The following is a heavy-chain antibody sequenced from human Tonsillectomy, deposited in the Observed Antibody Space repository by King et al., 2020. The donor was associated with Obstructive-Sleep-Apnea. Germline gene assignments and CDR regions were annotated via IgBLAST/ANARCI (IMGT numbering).Heavy chain of an antibody. Sequence: VQLVESGGGVVQPGGSLRLSCAASGFTFSNYGMHWVRQAPGKGLEWVAFIRYDGSTKYYADSVKGRFTISRDNSQNTLYLQMNSLRGDDTAVYYCAKGGDWQADYWGQGTLVTVSS. CDR2: IRYDGSTK. CDR1: GFTFSNYG. CDR3: AKGGDWQADY. J-gene: IGHJ4*02. V-gene: IGHV3-30*02. D-gene: IGHD2-21*02.